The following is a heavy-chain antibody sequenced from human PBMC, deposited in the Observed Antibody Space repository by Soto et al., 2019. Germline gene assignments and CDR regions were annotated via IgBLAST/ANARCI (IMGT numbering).Heavy chain of an antibody. CDR2: IYSGGST. CDR3: TSCYAWYYYYGMDV. CDR1: GFTVSSNY. J-gene: IGHJ6*02. V-gene: IGHV3-53*01. Sequence: GGSLRLSYAASGFTVSSNYMSWVRQAPGKGLEWVSVIYSGGSTYYADSVKGRFTISRDNSKNTLYLQMNSLRAEDTAVYYCTSCYAWYYYYGMDVWGQGTTVTVSS. D-gene: IGHD2-15*01.